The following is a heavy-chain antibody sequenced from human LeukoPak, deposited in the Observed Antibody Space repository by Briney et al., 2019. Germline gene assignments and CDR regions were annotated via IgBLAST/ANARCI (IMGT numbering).Heavy chain of an antibody. V-gene: IGHV3-21*01. CDR2: ISNSSTYI. CDR3: AREDYYDSSGYDY. D-gene: IGHD3-22*01. CDR1: GFTFSGYT. J-gene: IGHJ4*02. Sequence: AGGSLRLSCAASGFTFSGYTMTWVRQAPGKGLEWVSSISNSSTYIYYADSVKGRFTISRDNAKNSLYLQMNSLRAEDTAVYYCAREDYYDSSGYDYWGQGTLVTVSS.